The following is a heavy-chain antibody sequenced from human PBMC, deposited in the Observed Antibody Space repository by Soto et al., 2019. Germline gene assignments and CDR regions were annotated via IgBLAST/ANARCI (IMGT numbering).Heavy chain of an antibody. CDR3: AHIVWFGELLISPNWFDP. CDR2: IYWDDDK. J-gene: IGHJ5*02. CDR1: GFSLSTSGVG. Sequence: SGPTLVNPTQTLTLTCTFSGFSLSTSGVGVGWIRQPPGKALEWLALIYWDDDKRYSPSLKSRLTITKDTSKNQVVLTMTNMDPVDTATYYCAHIVWFGELLISPNWFDPWGQGTLVTSPQ. D-gene: IGHD3-10*01. V-gene: IGHV2-5*02.